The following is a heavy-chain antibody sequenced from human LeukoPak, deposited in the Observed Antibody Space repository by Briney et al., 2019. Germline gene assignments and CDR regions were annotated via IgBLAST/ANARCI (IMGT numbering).Heavy chain of an antibody. V-gene: IGHV4-59*08. D-gene: IGHD1-7*01. CDR2: IFYRGST. CDR3: ARRRGRTYFFDY. Sequence: SETLSLTCSVSGASISSYWWNWIRQPPGKGLEWIANIFYRGSTNYNSSLKSRVITSVDASKNQLSLMLTSVTAADTAVYYCARRRGRTYFFDYWGQGILVTVPS. CDR1: GASISSYW. J-gene: IGHJ4*02.